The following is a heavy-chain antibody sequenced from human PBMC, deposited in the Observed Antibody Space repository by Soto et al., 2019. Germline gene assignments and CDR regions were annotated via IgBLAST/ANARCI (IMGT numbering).Heavy chain of an antibody. CDR2: ISWNSGSI. J-gene: IGHJ3*02. V-gene: IGHV3-9*01. Sequence: GGSLRHSCAASGFTLEAYAMHWVRQALGKSLEWVSGISWNSGSIGYADSVKGRFTISRDNAKNSLYLQMNSLRAEDTALYFCASAVVTHDAFYICGQGTLVTVSS. D-gene: IGHD3-22*01. CDR1: GFTLEAYA. CDR3: ASAVVTHDAFYI.